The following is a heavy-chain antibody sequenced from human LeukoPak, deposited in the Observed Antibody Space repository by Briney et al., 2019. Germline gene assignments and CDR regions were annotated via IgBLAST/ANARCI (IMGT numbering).Heavy chain of an antibody. CDR1: GFTFSSYE. CDR3: ARDCGGGSCYGPYDAFDI. V-gene: IGHV3-48*03. J-gene: IGHJ3*02. CDR2: ISSSGSTI. D-gene: IGHD2-15*01. Sequence: GGSLRLSCAASGFTFSSYEMNGVRQAPGKGVEWVSYISSSGSTIYYADSVKGRFTISRDNAKNSLYLQMNSRRAEDTAVYYCARDCGGGSCYGPYDAFDIWGQGTLVTVSS.